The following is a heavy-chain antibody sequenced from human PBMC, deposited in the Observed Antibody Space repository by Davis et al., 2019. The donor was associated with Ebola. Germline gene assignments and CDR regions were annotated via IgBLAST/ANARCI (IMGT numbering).Heavy chain of an antibody. J-gene: IGHJ4*02. CDR3: ARDGGYSSSWYGY. V-gene: IGHV3-30*03. D-gene: IGHD6-13*01. CDR2: ISYDGSNK. CDR1: GFTFSSYG. Sequence: GGSLRLSCAASGFTFSSYGMHWVRQAPGKGLEWVAVISYDGSNKYYADSVKGRFTISRDNAKNTLYLQMNSLRAEDTAVYYCARDGGYSSSWYGYWGQGTLVTVSS.